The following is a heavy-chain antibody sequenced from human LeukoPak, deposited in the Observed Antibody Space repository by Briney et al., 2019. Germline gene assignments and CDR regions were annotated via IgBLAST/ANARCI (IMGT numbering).Heavy chain of an antibody. CDR2: IYYSGSA. J-gene: IGHJ3*02. D-gene: IGHD3-22*01. CDR3: ARGGDSSGYYLGGAFDI. Sequence: SETLSLTCTVSGGSISSSSYYWSWIRQPPGKGLQWIGSIYYSGSANYNPSLKSRVTISVDSSQNQFSLKLSSVTAADTAVYYCARGGDSSGYYLGGAFDIWGQGTMVTVSS. CDR1: GGSISSSSYY. V-gene: IGHV4-61*01.